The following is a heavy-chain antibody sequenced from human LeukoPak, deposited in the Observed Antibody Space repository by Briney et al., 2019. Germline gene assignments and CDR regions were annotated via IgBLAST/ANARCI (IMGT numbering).Heavy chain of an antibody. D-gene: IGHD3-10*01. Sequence: GGSLRLSCAASGFTFSSYGMSWVRQAPGKGLEWVSGITGNGGTTYYADSVKGRFTISRDNSRNTVYLQMNSLRAEDTAVYYCAKDRGITIPYYFDYWGQGTLVTVPS. CDR3: AKDRGITIPYYFDY. CDR2: ITGNGGTT. J-gene: IGHJ4*02. V-gene: IGHV3-23*01. CDR1: GFTFSSYG.